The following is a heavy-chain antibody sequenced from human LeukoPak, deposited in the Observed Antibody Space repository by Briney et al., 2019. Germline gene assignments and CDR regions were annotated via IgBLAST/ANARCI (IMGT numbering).Heavy chain of an antibody. V-gene: IGHV3-43D*04. J-gene: IGHJ4*02. CDR1: GFTFDDYA. D-gene: IGHD1-26*01. CDR3: AKDKRELLSGSDY. Sequence: PGGSLRLSCAASGFTFDDYAMHWVRQAPGKGLEWVSLISWDGGSIGYADSVKGRFTISRDNAKNSLYLQMNSLRAEDTALYYCAKDKRELLSGSDYWGQGTLVTVSS. CDR2: ISWDGGSI.